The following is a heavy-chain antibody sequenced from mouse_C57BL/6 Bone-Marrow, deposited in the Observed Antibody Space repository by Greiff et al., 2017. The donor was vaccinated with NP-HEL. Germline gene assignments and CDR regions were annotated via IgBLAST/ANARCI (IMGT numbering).Heavy chain of an antibody. CDR1: GFTFSDYG. J-gene: IGHJ1*03. CDR3: ARDPITTVVATDFDV. Sequence: EVKVVESGGGLVKPGGSLKLSCAASGFTFSDYGMHWVRQAPEKGLEWVAYISSGSSTIYYADTVKGRFTISRDNAKNTLFLQMTSLRSEDTAMYYCARDPITTVVATDFDVWGTGTTVTVSS. CDR2: ISSGSSTI. D-gene: IGHD1-1*01. V-gene: IGHV5-17*01.